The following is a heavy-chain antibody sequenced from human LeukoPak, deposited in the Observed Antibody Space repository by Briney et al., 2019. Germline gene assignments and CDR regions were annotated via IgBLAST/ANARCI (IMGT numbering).Heavy chain of an antibody. V-gene: IGHV3-23*01. CDR3: AKHGARLFYFDY. CDR2: ISDTGNT. D-gene: IGHD3-16*01. J-gene: IGHJ4*02. Sequence: GGSLRLSCAASGFTLSSYAMSWVRQAPGKGLEWVSAISDTGNTYHSDSVKGRFTISRDSSKNTLFLQMNRLRPEDAAVYYCAKHGARLFYFDYWGQGTLVTVSS. CDR1: GFTLSSYA.